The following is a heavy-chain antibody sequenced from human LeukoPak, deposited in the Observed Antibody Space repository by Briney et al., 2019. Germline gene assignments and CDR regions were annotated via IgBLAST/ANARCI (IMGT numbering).Heavy chain of an antibody. D-gene: IGHD2-8*01. CDR2: INHSGST. CDR3: AREQSVLMVYAAPFDP. Sequence: PSETLSLTCAVYGGSFSGYYWSWIRQPPGKGLESIGEINHSGSTNYNPYLKSRVTISVDTSKNQFSLKLSSVTAADTAVYYCAREQSVLMVYAAPFDPWGQGTLVTVSS. J-gene: IGHJ5*02. CDR1: GGSFSGYY. V-gene: IGHV4-34*01.